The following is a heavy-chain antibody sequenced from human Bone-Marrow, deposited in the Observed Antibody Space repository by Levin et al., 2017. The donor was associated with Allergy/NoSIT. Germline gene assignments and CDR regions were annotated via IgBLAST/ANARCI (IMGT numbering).Heavy chain of an antibody. V-gene: IGHV2-70*13. D-gene: IGHD1-14*01. Sequence: QTLSLTCTFSGFSLRTSGMSVTWIRQPPGKALEWLGIIDWDGDKSYSTSLKTRLIISKDTSKNQVVLTMTNMDPVDTATYYCARVEYNTASRFYYGVDVWGQGTTVTVSS. J-gene: IGHJ6*02. CDR2: IDWDGDK. CDR1: GFSLRTSGMS. CDR3: ARVEYNTASRFYYGVDV.